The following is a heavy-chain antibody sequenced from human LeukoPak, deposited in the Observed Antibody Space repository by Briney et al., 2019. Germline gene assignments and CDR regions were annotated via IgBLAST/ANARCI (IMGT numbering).Heavy chain of an antibody. V-gene: IGHV4-30-4*01. CDR3: ARWARIRKAFDI. Sequence: KPSQTLSLTCTVSGGSISSGDYYWSWIRQPPGKGLEWIGYIYYSGSTYYNPSLKSRVTISVDTSKNQFSLKLSSVTAADTAVYYCARWARIRKAFDIWGQGTMVTVSS. CDR2: IYYSGST. J-gene: IGHJ3*02. CDR1: GGSISSGDYY. D-gene: IGHD5-24*01.